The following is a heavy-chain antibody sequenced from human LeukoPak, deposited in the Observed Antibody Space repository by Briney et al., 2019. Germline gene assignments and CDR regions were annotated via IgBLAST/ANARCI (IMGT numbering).Heavy chain of an antibody. D-gene: IGHD7-27*01. CDR3: ARPAGWGSLDY. Sequence: PGGSLRLSCAASGFSFSTNWMTWVRQAPGKGLEWVANIKQDGSEKYYVDSVKGRFTISKDNAMNSLYLQMNSLRAEDTAVYYCARPAGWGSLDYWGQGTLVTVSS. CDR2: IKQDGSEK. J-gene: IGHJ4*02. CDR1: GFSFSTNW. V-gene: IGHV3-7*01.